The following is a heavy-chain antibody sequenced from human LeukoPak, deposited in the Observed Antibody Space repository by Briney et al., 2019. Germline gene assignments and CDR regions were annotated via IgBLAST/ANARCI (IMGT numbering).Heavy chain of an antibody. V-gene: IGHV3-49*04. D-gene: IGHD6-19*01. CDR1: GFTFGDYA. Sequence: GGSLRLSCTASGFTFGDYAMSWVRQAPGKGLDWVGFIRSKAYGGTTEYAASVKGRFTISRDDSKSIAYLQMNSLKTEDTAVYYCTRSYSGYSSGWAFDYWGQGTPVTVSS. CDR3: TRSYSGYSSGWAFDY. CDR2: IRSKAYGGTT. J-gene: IGHJ4*02.